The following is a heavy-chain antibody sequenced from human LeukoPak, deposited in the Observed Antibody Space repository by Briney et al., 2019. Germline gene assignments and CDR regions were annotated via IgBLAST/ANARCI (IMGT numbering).Heavy chain of an antibody. J-gene: IGHJ4*02. Sequence: GASVKVSCKASGGTFSSYAISWVRQAPGQGLEWMGGIIPIFGTANYAQKFQGRVTITADESTSTAYMELSSLRSEDTAVYYCARAVGATPVAPFDYWGQGTLVTVSS. CDR1: GGTFSSYA. CDR3: ARAVGATPVAPFDY. CDR2: IIPIFGTA. D-gene: IGHD5-12*01. V-gene: IGHV1-69*13.